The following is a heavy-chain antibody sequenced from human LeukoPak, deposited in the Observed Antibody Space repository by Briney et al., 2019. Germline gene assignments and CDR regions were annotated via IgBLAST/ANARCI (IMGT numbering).Heavy chain of an antibody. Sequence: GASVKVSCKASGYSFTSYDINWVRQAAGQGLEWMGWMNPNSGNTGYAQKFQGRVTMTRNTSISTAYMELSSLRSEDTAVYYCARVTGEKYYYYGMDVWGQGTTVTVSS. D-gene: IGHD2-21*01. V-gene: IGHV1-8*01. CDR1: GYSFTSYD. CDR3: ARVTGEKYYYYGMDV. J-gene: IGHJ6*02. CDR2: MNPNSGNT.